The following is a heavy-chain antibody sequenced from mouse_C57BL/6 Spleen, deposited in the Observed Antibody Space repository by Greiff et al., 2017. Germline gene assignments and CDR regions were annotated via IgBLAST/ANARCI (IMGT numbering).Heavy chain of an antibody. V-gene: IGHV1-4*01. Sequence: QVQLQQSGAELARPGASVKMSCKASGYTFTSYTMHWVKQRPGQGLEWIGYINPSSGYTKYNQKFKDKATLTADTSSSTAYMQLSSLTSEDSAVYYCANYYGSSYVEWYFDVWGTGTTVTVSS. J-gene: IGHJ1*03. CDR1: GYTFTSYT. CDR3: ANYYGSSYVEWYFDV. CDR2: INPSSGYT. D-gene: IGHD1-1*01.